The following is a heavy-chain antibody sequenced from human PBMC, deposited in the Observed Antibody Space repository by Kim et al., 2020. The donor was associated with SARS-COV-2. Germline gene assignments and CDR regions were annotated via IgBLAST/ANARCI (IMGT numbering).Heavy chain of an antibody. CDR2: IYYSGST. CDR3: ARARLRAHYFDY. D-gene: IGHD3-16*01. V-gene: IGHV4-31*03. CDR1: GGSISSGGYY. Sequence: TLSLTCTFSGGSISSGGYYWSWIRQHPGKGLEWIGYIYYSGSTYYNPSLKSRVTISVDTSKNQFSLKLSSVTAADTAVYYCARARLRAHYFDYWGQGTLVPVSS. J-gene: IGHJ4*02.